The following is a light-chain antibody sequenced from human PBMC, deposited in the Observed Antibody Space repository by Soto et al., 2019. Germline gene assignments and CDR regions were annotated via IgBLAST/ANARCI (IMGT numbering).Light chain of an antibody. Sequence: QSVLTQPASVSGSPGQSITISCTGTSSDVGGYNYVSWYQQHPGKAPKLMIYDVSNRPSGVSNRFSGSKSGNTASLTISGLQAEDEADYYCSSYTSCNTLCVFGTGTKLTVL. V-gene: IGLV2-14*01. CDR2: DVS. CDR1: SSDVGGYNY. J-gene: IGLJ1*01. CDR3: SSYTSCNTLCV.